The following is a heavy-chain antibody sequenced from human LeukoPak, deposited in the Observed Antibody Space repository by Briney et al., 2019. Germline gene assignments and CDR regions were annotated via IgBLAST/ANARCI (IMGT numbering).Heavy chain of an antibody. V-gene: IGHV4-39*07. J-gene: IGHJ3*02. CDR2: IYYSGST. CDR3: AREVVPRNRVGMGAFDI. Sequence: SETLSLTCTVSGGSISSSSYYWGWIRQPPGKGLEWIGSIYYSGSTYYNPSLKSRVTISVDTSKNQFSLKLSSVTAADTAVYYCAREVVPRNRVGMGAFDIWGQGTMVTVSS. CDR1: GGSISSSSYY. D-gene: IGHD1-26*01.